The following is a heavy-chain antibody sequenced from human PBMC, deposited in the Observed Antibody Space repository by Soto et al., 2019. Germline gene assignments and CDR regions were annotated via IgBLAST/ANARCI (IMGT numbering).Heavy chain of an antibody. V-gene: IGHV3-33*01. CDR1: GFTFSNYV. J-gene: IGHJ6*02. Sequence: PGGSLRLSCAASGFTFSNYVMHWVRQAPGKGLEWVTVIWYDGSNKYYADSVKGRFTISRDNSKNTLYLQMNSLRAEDTAVYYCARHRTSVSYYGMDVWGHGTTVTVS. CDR3: ARHRTSVSYYGMDV. CDR2: IWYDGSNK. D-gene: IGHD4-4*01.